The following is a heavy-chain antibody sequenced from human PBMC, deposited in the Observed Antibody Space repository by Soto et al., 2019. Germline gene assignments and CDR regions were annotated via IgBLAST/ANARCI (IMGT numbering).Heavy chain of an antibody. D-gene: IGHD3-22*01. CDR1: GGTFSNYA. CDR3: SRAPGESSGYFYDYFEY. CDR2: IIPIFDTA. V-gene: IGHV1-69*05. J-gene: IGHJ4*02. Sequence: GASVKVSCKASGGTFSNYAFSWVRQAPGQGLEWMGGIIPIFDTANYAHMFQGRVTINTDDFTSTVFMELTSLSSEDTAVYYCSRAPGESSGYFYDYFEYWGQGTLVTVSS.